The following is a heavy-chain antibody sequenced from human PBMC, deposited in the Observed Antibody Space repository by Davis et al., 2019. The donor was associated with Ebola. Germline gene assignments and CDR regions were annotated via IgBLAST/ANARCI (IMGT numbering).Heavy chain of an antibody. CDR3: ARAYVAGTPLDAFDI. Sequence: PSETLSLTCTVSGGSISSSHYYWTWIRQPPGKGLEWIGYIYYSGSTNYNPSLKSRVTISVDTSKNQFSLKLSSVTAADTAVYYCARAYVAGTPLDAFDIWGQGTMVTVSS. J-gene: IGHJ3*02. D-gene: IGHD6-19*01. V-gene: IGHV4-61*01. CDR2: IYYSGST. CDR1: GGSISSSHYY.